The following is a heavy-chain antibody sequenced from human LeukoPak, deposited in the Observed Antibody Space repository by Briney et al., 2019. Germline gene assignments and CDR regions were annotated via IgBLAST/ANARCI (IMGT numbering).Heavy chain of an antibody. Sequence: SETLSLTCAVSGGSISSSNWWSWIRQPPGKGLEWIGEIYHSGSTNYNPSLKSRVTISVDTSKNQFSLKLSSVTAADTAVYYCARGRVTMVRGVIIRRKGYYFDYWGQGTLVTVSS. CDR2: IYHSGST. V-gene: IGHV4-4*02. CDR1: GGSISSSNW. J-gene: IGHJ4*02. D-gene: IGHD3-10*01. CDR3: ARGRVTMVRGVIIRRKGYYFDY.